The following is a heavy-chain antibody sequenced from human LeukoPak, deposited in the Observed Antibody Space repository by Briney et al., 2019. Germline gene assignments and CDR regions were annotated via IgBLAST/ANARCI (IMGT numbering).Heavy chain of an antibody. J-gene: IGHJ6*03. Sequence: TGESLKISCKGSGYSFTSYWIGWVRQMPGKGLEWMGIIYPGDSDTRDSPSFQGQVTISADKSISTAYLQWSSLKASDTAMYYCARQRGITMVRGVEYYYYYMDVWGKGTTVTVSS. CDR1: GYSFTSYW. CDR3: ARQRGITMVRGVEYYYYYMDV. V-gene: IGHV5-51*01. D-gene: IGHD3-10*01. CDR2: IYPGDSDT.